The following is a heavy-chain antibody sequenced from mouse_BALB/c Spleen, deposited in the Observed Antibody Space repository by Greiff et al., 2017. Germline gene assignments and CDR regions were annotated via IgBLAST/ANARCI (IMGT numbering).Heavy chain of an antibody. D-gene: IGHD1-1*01. Sequence: VMLVESGPGLVAPSQSLSITCTVSGFSLTSYGVHWVRQPPGKGLEWLGLIWAGGSTNYNSALMSRLSISKDNSKSQVFLKMNSLQTDDTAMYYCARDGITTVVATGGFDFDYWGQGTTLTVSS. CDR1: GFSLTSYG. V-gene: IGHV2-9*02. J-gene: IGHJ2*01. CDR2: IWAGGST. CDR3: ARDGITTVVATGGFDFDY.